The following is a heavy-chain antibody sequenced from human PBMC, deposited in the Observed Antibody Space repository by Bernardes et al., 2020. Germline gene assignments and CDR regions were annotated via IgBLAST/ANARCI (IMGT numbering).Heavy chain of an antibody. J-gene: IGHJ4*02. CDR1: GFTFSSYA. CDR3: AKDLLGVSPVVVAAARDY. V-gene: IGHV3-23*01. CDR2: ISGSGGST. Sequence: GGSLRLSCAASGFTFSSYAMSWVRQAPGKGLEWVSAISGSGGSTYYADSVKGRFTISRDNSKNTLYLQMNSLRAEDTAVYYCAKDLLGVSPVVVAAARDYWGQGTLVTVSS. D-gene: IGHD2-15*01.